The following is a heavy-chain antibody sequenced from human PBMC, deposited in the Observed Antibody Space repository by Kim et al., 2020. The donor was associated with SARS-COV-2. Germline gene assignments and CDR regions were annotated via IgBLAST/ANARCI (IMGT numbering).Heavy chain of an antibody. CDR3: ARDSPTYCRSTSCYTSFVFDY. CDR1: GGTFSSYA. V-gene: IGHV1-69*13. Sequence: SVKVSCKASGGTFSSYAISWVRQAPGQGLEWMGGIIPIFGTANYAQKFQGRVTITADESTSTAYMELSSLRSEDTAVYYCARDSPTYCRSTSCYTSFVFDYWGQGNLVTVSS. J-gene: IGHJ4*02. D-gene: IGHD2-2*02. CDR2: IIPIFGTA.